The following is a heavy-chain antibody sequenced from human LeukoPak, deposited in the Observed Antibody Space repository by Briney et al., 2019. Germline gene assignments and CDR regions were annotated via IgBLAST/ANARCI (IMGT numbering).Heavy chain of an antibody. J-gene: IGHJ4*02. CDR2: ISGSGGST. V-gene: IGHV3-23*01. CDR3: AKDLTYDSSGPHY. Sequence: GGSLRLPCAASGFIFSSYAMSWVRQAPGKGLEWVSAISGSGGSTYYADSVKGRFTISRDNSKNTLYLQMNSLRAEDTAVYYCAKDLTYDSSGPHYWGQGTLVTVSS. D-gene: IGHD3-22*01. CDR1: GFIFSSYA.